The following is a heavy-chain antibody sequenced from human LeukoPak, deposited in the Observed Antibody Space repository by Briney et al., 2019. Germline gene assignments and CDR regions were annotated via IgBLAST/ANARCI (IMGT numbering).Heavy chain of an antibody. CDR1: GFTFSDYS. Sequence: TGGSLRLSCAASGFTFSDYSMNWVRQAPGKGLEWISYIGIDSGNTNYAVSVKGRFTISGDKAKISLYLQMNSLRVEDTAVYYCARDYKYAFDNWGQGTLVTVSS. V-gene: IGHV3-48*01. CDR3: ARDYKYAFDN. CDR2: IGIDSGNT. J-gene: IGHJ4*02. D-gene: IGHD5-24*01.